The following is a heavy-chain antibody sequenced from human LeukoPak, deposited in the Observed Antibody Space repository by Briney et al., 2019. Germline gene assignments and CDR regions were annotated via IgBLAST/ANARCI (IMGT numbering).Heavy chain of an antibody. CDR2: ISAYNGNT. V-gene: IGHV1-18*01. J-gene: IGHJ6*02. CDR3: ARVTSSGYYLLYYNGMDV. D-gene: IGHD3-22*01. Sequence: GASVKVSCKASGYTFTSYGIGWVRQAPGQGLEWMGWISAYNGNTNYAQKLQGRVTMTTDTSTSTAYMELRSLRSDDTAVYYCARVTSSGYYLLYYNGMDVWGQGTTVTVSS. CDR1: GYTFTSYG.